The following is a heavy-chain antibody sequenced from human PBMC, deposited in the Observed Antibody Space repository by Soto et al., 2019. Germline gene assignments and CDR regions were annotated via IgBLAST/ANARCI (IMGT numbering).Heavy chain of an antibody. Sequence: ASVKVSCKASGYTFTSYAMDWVRQAPGQRLEWMGWINAGNGNTKYSQKFQGRVTITRDTSASTAYMELSSLRSEDTAVYYCARDSDYVSGYYYMDVWGKGTTVTDSS. V-gene: IGHV1-3*01. J-gene: IGHJ6*03. CDR3: ARDSDYVSGYYYMDV. D-gene: IGHD5-12*01. CDR1: GYTFTSYA. CDR2: INAGNGNT.